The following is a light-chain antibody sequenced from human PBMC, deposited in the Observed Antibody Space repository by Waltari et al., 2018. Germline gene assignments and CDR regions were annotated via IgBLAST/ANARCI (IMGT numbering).Light chain of an antibody. CDR2: WAT. CDR1: ESVLYSSKNKNH. J-gene: IGKJ4*01. Sequence: EIVITQSPESLAVSLGERATTNCKSSESVLYSSKNKNHLAWYQQKPGQPPKLLLYWATTRKSGVPDRFSGSGSETDFTLTVTSLQAEDVAVYYCQQYYSTPLTFGGGTKVEIK. CDR3: QQYYSTPLT. V-gene: IGKV4-1*01.